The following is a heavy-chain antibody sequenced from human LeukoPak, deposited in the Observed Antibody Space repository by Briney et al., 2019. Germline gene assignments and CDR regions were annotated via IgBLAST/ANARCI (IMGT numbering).Heavy chain of an antibody. CDR3: ARDRRPLLS. D-gene: IGHD2-21*02. CDR1: GFTFSSYG. Sequence: GGSLRLSCAASGFTFSSYGMHWVRQAPGKGLEWVAFIRYDGSDKYYADSVKGRFTISRDNSKNTLFLQMNSLSAEDTAVYYCARDRRPLLSWGQGTLVTVSS. CDR2: IRYDGSDK. V-gene: IGHV3-30*02. J-gene: IGHJ5*02.